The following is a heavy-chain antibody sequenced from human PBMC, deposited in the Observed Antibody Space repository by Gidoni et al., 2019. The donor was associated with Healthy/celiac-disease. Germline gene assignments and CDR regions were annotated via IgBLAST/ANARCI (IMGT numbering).Heavy chain of an antibody. D-gene: IGHD2-21*02. Sequence: QVQLVQSGAEVKKPGASVKVSCKASGYTFTSYGISWVRQAPGQGLVWMGWLSAYNGNTNYAQKLRGRVTMTTDTSTSTAYMELRSLRSDDTAVYYCARDWAYCGGDCYPFDYWGQGTLVTVSS. CDR3: ARDWAYCGGDCYPFDY. CDR1: GYTFTSYG. V-gene: IGHV1-18*01. J-gene: IGHJ4*02. CDR2: LSAYNGNT.